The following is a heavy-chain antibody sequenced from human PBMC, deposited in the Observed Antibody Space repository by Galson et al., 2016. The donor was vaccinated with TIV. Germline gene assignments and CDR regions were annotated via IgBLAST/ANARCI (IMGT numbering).Heavy chain of an antibody. CDR1: GFTFSTYA. J-gene: IGHJ4*02. V-gene: IGHV3-23*01. CDR2: IRVSDGGT. D-gene: IGHD4-17*01. Sequence: SLRLSCAASGFTFSTYAMSWVRQAPGKGLEWLSTIRVSDGGTSYADSVEGRFTIFRDNSKNTLYLQMNSLRVEDTAVYYCAKGFGVYYGDYSTSDYWGQGTLVTVSS. CDR3: AKGFGVYYGDYSTSDY.